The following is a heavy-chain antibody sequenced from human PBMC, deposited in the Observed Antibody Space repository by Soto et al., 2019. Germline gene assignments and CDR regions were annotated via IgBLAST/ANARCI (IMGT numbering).Heavy chain of an antibody. J-gene: IGHJ4*02. CDR3: EILGHPGH. V-gene: IGHV1-69*01. CDR2: VIPILGTA. D-gene: IGHD2-15*01. CDR1: GGSLRNSV. Sequence: QVQLVQSGAEVKKPGSSVKVSCTASGGSLRNSVISWVRQAPAQRLEWMGGVIPILGTANYAPKLQGRVTLTADEATSTAYMDLSSRRPDNTAVYYCEILGHPGHWGPGTLVIVSS.